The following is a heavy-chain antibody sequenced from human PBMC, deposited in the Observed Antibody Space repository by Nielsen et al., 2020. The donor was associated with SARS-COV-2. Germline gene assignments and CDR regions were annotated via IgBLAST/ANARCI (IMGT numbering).Heavy chain of an antibody. V-gene: IGHV5-10-1*01. CDR1: GYRFSDYW. Sequence: GESLKISCKGSGYRFSDYWISWVRQMPGKGLEWMGRIDPSDSETKYSPSSQGHVSISADKSISTAYLQWSSLKASDSAIYYCAGARGYCTGGGGCCSRFYYSGMDLWGQGTTVTVSS. D-gene: IGHD2-8*02. CDR2: IDPSDSET. CDR3: AGARGYCTGGGGCCSRFYYSGMDL. J-gene: IGHJ6*02.